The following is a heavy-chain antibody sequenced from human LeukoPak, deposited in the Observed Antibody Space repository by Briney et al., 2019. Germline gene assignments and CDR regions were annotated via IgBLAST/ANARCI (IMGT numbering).Heavy chain of an antibody. J-gene: IGHJ4*02. CDR2: ISSRGTTI. D-gene: IGHD6-19*01. CDR1: GFTFSSYS. CDR3: ARVGYSSGWSTSDY. Sequence: GGSLRLSCAASGFTFSSYSMNWVRQAPGKGLEWVSYISSRGTTIYYADSVKGRFTISRDNAKNSLYLQMNSLRAKDTAVYYCARVGYSSGWSTSDYWGQGTLVTVSS. V-gene: IGHV3-48*04.